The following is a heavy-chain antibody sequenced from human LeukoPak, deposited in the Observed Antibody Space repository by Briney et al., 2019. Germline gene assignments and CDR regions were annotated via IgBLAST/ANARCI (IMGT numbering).Heavy chain of an antibody. CDR3: ARVRYYYGMDV. V-gene: IGHV4-59*12. J-gene: IGHJ6*02. Sequence: SETLSLTCTVSGASINYYYWSWIRQPPGKGLEWIGYIYYSGSTYYNPSLKSRVTISVDTSKNQFSLKLSSVTAADTAVYCCARVRYYYGMDVWGQGTTVTVSS. D-gene: IGHD3-10*01. CDR2: IYYSGST. CDR1: GASINYYY.